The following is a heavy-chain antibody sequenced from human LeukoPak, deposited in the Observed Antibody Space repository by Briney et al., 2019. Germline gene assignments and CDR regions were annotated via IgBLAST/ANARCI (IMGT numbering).Heavy chain of an antibody. J-gene: IGHJ4*02. D-gene: IGHD2-2*02. Sequence: PGRSLRLSCAASGFTFSSYAMHWVRQAPGKGLEWVAVISYDGSNKYYADSVKGRFTISRDNAKNSLYLQMNSLRAEDTAVYYCARVGSTSCSTCFDYWGQGTLVTVSS. CDR3: ARVGSTSCSTCFDY. CDR1: GFTFSSYA. V-gene: IGHV3-30-3*01. CDR2: ISYDGSNK.